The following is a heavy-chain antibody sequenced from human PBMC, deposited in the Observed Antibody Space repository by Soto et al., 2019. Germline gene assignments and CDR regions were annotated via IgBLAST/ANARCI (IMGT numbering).Heavy chain of an antibody. CDR2: ISAHNGNT. J-gene: IGHJ4*02. CDR3: ARGRYGDY. Sequence: QVHLVQSGAEVKKPGASVKVSCKASGYTFTSYGITWVRQAPGQGLEWMGWISAHNGNTDYAQKLQGRVIVTRDTSTSTACMELGSLRSADTAVYYCARGRYGDYWGQGALVTVSS. V-gene: IGHV1-18*01. CDR1: GYTFTSYG. D-gene: IGHD1-1*01.